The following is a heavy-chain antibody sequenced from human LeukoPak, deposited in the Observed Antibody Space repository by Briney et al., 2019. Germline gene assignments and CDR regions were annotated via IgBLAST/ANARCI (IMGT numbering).Heavy chain of an antibody. CDR2: IYYSGST. V-gene: IGHV4-59*08. Sequence: SETLSLTCTVSGGSISSYYWSWIRQPPGKGLEWIGYIYYSGSTNYNPSLKSRVTISVDTSKNQFSLKLSSVTAADTAVYYCARQTIRDGYGMDVWGQGTTVTVSS. D-gene: IGHD1-7*01. J-gene: IGHJ6*02. CDR3: ARQTIRDGYGMDV. CDR1: GGSISSYY.